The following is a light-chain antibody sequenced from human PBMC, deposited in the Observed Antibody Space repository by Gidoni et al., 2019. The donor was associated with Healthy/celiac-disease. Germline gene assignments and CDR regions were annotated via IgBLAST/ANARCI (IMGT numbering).Light chain of an antibody. V-gene: IGLV2-8*01. CDR3: SSYAGSNWV. J-gene: IGLJ3*02. CDR2: EVS. Sequence: QSALTQPPSASGSPGQSVTSPCTGTSSDVGGYHYVSWYQQHPGKAPKLMIYEVSKRPSGVPDRFSGSKSGNTASLTVSGLQAEDEADYYCSSYAGSNWVFGGGTKLTVL. CDR1: SSDVGGYHY.